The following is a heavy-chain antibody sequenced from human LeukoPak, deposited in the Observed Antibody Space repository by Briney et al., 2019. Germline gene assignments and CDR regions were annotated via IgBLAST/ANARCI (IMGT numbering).Heavy chain of an antibody. J-gene: IGHJ2*01. V-gene: IGHV4-31*03. D-gene: IGHD3-10*01. CDR3: ASHGSGSYYRYFDL. Sequence: PPQTLSLTCTVSGGSISSGGYYWSWIRQHPGKGLEWIGYIYYSGSTYYNPSLKSRVTISEDTSKNQFSLKLSSVTAADTAVYYCASHGSGSYYRYFDLWGRGTLVTVSS. CDR2: IYYSGST. CDR1: GGSISSGGYY.